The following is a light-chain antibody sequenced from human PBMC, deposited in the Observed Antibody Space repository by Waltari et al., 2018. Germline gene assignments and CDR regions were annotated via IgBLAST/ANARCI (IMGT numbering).Light chain of an antibody. V-gene: IGLV1-44*01. CDR2: RIE. Sequence: QSVLTQPPSASGTPGQRVTISCSGSASNIGGNLVNWYQQLPGKAPKLLFHRIELRPSGAPDRFSGSKSGTSASLAISVIQSEDEADYFCASWDDSLNGHWVFGGGTKVTVL. CDR3: ASWDDSLNGHWV. J-gene: IGLJ3*02. CDR1: ASNIGGNL.